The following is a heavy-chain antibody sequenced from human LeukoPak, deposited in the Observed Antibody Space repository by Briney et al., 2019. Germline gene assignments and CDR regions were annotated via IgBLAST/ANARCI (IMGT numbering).Heavy chain of an antibody. J-gene: IGHJ4*02. CDR3: ATDPHYSGSLRVLPNY. CDR1: GYTLTELS. CDR2: FDPEDGET. V-gene: IGHV1-24*01. D-gene: IGHD3-10*01. Sequence: ASVKVSCKVSGYTLTELSMHWVRQAPGKGLEWMGGFDPEDGETIYAQKFQGRVTMTEDTSTDTAYMVLSSLRSEDTAVYYCATDPHYSGSLRVLPNYWGQGALVTVSS.